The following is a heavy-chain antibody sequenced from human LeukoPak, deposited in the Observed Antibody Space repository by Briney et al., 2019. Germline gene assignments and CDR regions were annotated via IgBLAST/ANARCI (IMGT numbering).Heavy chain of an antibody. J-gene: IGHJ4*02. V-gene: IGHV4-59*01. D-gene: IGHD6-19*01. CDR2: IYYTGST. CDR3: ARGRYGGGWYDY. Sequence: PSETLSLTCTVFGGSIGTYYWSWIRQPPGKGLEYIAYIYYTGSTDYNPSFKSRVRMSLDTSKNQFSLVLNSVTAADTAVYYCARGRYGGGWYDYWGQGTLVTVSS. CDR1: GGSIGTYY.